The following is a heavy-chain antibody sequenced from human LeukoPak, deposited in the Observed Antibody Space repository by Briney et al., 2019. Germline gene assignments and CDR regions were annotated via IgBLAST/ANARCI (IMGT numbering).Heavy chain of an antibody. V-gene: IGHV3-23*01. CDR3: VKDRPTWPIDY. D-gene: IGHD5-12*01. Sequence: GGSLRLSCAASGFTFSSYAMSWVRQAPGKGLEWVSSIGGNGDTTYYADSVKGRFTISRDNSQNTLYLQMNSLRADDTAVYYCVKDRPTWPIDYWGQGTLVTVSS. J-gene: IGHJ4*02. CDR1: GFTFSSYA. CDR2: IGGNGDTT.